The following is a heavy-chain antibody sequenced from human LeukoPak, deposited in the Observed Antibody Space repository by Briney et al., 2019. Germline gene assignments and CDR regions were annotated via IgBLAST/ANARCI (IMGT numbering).Heavy chain of an antibody. CDR2: IYYSGST. D-gene: IGHD3-3*01. J-gene: IGHJ3*02. V-gene: IGHV4-59*05. Sequence: SETLSLTCTVYVGSISSYYWSWIRQPPGKGLEWIGSIYYSGSTYYNPSLKSRVTISVDTSKNQFSLKLSSVTAADTAVYYCARGQLIPPYDFWSGYPDAFDIWGQGTMVTVSS. CDR3: ARGQLIPPYDFWSGYPDAFDI. CDR1: VGSISSYY.